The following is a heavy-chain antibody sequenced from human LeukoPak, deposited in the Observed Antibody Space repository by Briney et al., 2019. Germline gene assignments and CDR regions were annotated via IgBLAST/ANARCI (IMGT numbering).Heavy chain of an antibody. CDR2: INHSGGST. Sequence: GGSLRLACAASGFTFSNYAMSWVRQAPGKGLEWVSAINHSGGSTYYADSVKGRFTISRDNSKNTLYLQMNSLRAEDTAVYYCAKARTYCSGGSCSQYYFDYWGQGTLVTVSS. CDR3: AKARTYCSGGSCSQYYFDY. CDR1: GFTFSNYA. D-gene: IGHD2-15*01. J-gene: IGHJ4*02. V-gene: IGHV3-23*01.